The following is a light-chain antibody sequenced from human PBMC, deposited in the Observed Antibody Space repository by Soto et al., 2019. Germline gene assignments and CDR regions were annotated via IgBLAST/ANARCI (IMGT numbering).Light chain of an antibody. CDR1: SSNIGSNT. V-gene: IGLV1-44*01. CDR2: SNN. CDR3: ASWDDSLNGGV. J-gene: IGLJ3*02. Sequence: QSVLSQPPSASGTPGQRVTISCSGSSSNIGSNTVDWYQQHPGAAPKLLIYSNNLRPSGVPDRFSGSNSGTSASLAISGLQSEDESDYYCASWDDSLNGGVFGGGTQLTVL.